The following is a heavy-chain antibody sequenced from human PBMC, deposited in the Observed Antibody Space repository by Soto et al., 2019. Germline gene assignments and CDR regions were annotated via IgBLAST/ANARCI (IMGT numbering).Heavy chain of an antibody. V-gene: IGHV4-30-2*01. Sequence: QLQLQESGSGLVKPSQTLSLTCAVSGGSISSGGYSWSWIRQPPGKGLEWIGYIYHSGSTYYNPSLKSRVTISVDRSKNQFSLKLSSVTAADTAVYYCARDQTPSYYYGGFDYWGQGTLVTVSS. J-gene: IGHJ4*02. CDR3: ARDQTPSYYYGGFDY. CDR1: GGSISSGGYS. CDR2: IYHSGST. D-gene: IGHD3-10*01.